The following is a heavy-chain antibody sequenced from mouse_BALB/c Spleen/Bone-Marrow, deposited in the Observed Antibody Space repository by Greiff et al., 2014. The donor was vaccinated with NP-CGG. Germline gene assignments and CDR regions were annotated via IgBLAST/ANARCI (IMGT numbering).Heavy chain of an antibody. CDR1: GYTFTDNW. Sequence: VQLQQSGAELGMPGASVKMSCKASGYTFTDNWMYWVKQRPEQGLEWIGAIDTSDGYTNFNQKFMGKASLTVDASSSTAYMQVSSLTSDDSAVYYCARGGHDFSLDYWGQGTSVTVSS. CDR3: ARGGHDFSLDY. D-gene: IGHD2-4*01. CDR2: IDTSDGYT. J-gene: IGHJ4*01. V-gene: IGHV1-69*01.